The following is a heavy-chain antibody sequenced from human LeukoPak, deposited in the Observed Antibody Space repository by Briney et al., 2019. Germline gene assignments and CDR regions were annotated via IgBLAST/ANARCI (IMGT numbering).Heavy chain of an antibody. CDR1: GFTFSSYA. Sequence: GGSLRLSCAASGFTFSSYAMNWVRQAPGEGLEWVSGISWNSGSIGYADSVKGRFTISRDNAKNSLYLQMNSLRAEDTALYYCAKNVYGEEGVFDYWGQGTLVTVSS. D-gene: IGHD4-17*01. J-gene: IGHJ4*02. V-gene: IGHV3-9*01. CDR2: ISWNSGSI. CDR3: AKNVYGEEGVFDY.